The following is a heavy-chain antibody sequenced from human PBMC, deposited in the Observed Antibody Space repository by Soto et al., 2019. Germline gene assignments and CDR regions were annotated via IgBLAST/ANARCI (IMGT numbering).Heavy chain of an antibody. J-gene: IGHJ6*02. CDR3: ARNARGDKEGYYYYSYGLDV. V-gene: IGHV5-51*01. Sequence: GESLKSSCQGSGYNFANYWIGWVRQMPGKGLEWMGIIYPGDSDIRYSPSFGGHVTLSVDKSLNTAYLQWSSLKASDTAMYYCARNARGDKEGYYYYSYGLDVWGQGTTVSVSS. D-gene: IGHD4-17*01. CDR1: GYNFANYW. CDR2: IYPGDSDI.